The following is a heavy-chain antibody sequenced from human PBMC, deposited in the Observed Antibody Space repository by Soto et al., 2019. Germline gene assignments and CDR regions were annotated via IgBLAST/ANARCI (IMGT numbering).Heavy chain of an antibody. CDR2: IKEDGSEK. J-gene: IGHJ6*03. Sequence: ESGGGLVQPGGSLRLSCAASGFTFSFYWMSWVRQAPGKGLEWVANIKEDGSEKYYVDSVKGRFTISRDNAKNSLHLQMNSLRAADTAVYYCARGRMVRGVTFYYYYYMDVWGKGTTVTVS. D-gene: IGHD3-10*01. CDR3: ARGRMVRGVTFYYYYYMDV. V-gene: IGHV3-7*01. CDR1: GFTFSFYW.